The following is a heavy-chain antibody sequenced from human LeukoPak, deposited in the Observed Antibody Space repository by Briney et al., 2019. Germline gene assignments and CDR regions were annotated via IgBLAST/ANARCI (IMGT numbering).Heavy chain of an antibody. V-gene: IGHV3-74*01. CDR1: GFTFRSYW. Sequence: PGGSLRLSCAASGFTFRSYWMHWVRQAPGKGLVWVSRINRDGGTTTYADSVKGRFTISRDNAKSTLYLQMNSLRIEDTAVYYCAISRYSGTSLDYWGQGSLVTVPS. CDR2: INRDGGTT. D-gene: IGHD1-26*01. J-gene: IGHJ4*02. CDR3: AISRYSGTSLDY.